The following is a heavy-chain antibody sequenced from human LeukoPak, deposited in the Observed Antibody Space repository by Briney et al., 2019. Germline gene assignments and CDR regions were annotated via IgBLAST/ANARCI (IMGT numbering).Heavy chain of an antibody. Sequence: SETLSLTCTVSGGSISSYYWSWIRQPPGKGLEWIGYIYYSGSTNYNPSLKSRVTISVDTSKNQISLKLSSVTAADTAVYYCARGDTRWLQSRGWFDHWGQGTLVTVSS. CDR1: GGSISSYY. J-gene: IGHJ5*02. D-gene: IGHD5-24*01. V-gene: IGHV4-59*01. CDR3: ARGDTRWLQSRGWFDH. CDR2: IYYSGST.